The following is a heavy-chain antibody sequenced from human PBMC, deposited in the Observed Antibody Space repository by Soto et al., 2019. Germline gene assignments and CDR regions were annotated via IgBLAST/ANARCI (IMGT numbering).Heavy chain of an antibody. CDR2: ISYDGSEK. CDR1: GFTFSSYG. J-gene: IGHJ5*02. D-gene: IGHD6-13*01. Sequence: PGGSLRLSCAVSGFTFSSYGMHWVRQAPVKGLEWVAFISYDGSEKYYAGSVKGRFTISRDNSKNTLYLQMNSLRAEDTAVYYCARGGVRQQLVLTAYDPWGQGTLVTVSS. CDR3: ARGGVRQQLVLTAYDP. V-gene: IGHV3-30*03.